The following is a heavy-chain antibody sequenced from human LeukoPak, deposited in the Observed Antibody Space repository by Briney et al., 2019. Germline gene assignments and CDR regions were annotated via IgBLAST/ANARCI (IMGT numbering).Heavy chain of an antibody. CDR2: ISGSGGST. CDR1: GFTFSSYA. V-gene: IGHV3-23*01. CDR3: AKEGGDDSSGYYYVGFDY. J-gene: IGHJ4*02. Sequence: GGSLRLSCAASGFTFSSYAMSWVRQAPGKGLEWVSAISGSGGSTYYADSVKGRFTISRDSSKNTLYLQMNSLRAEDTAVYYCAKEGGDDSSGYYYVGFDYWGQGTLVTVSS. D-gene: IGHD3-22*01.